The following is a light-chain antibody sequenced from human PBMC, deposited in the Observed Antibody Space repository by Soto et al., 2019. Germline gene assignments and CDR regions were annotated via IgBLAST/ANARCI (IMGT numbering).Light chain of an antibody. CDR3: QQSYSNILS. CDR1: QTISFY. J-gene: IGKJ4*01. V-gene: IGKV1-39*01. CDR2: AAS. Sequence: DIQMTQSPSSLSASVGDRVTITCRASQTISFYLNWYQQKPGKAPKLLIYAASNLQSGVPSRFSASGSGTDFTLTLNSLQPEDFATYYCQQSYSNILSFGGGTRVEL.